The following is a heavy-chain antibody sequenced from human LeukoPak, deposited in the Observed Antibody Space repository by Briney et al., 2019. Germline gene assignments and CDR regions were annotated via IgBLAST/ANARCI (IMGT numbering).Heavy chain of an antibody. CDR3: ARGPLNERRYGESFDC. D-gene: IGHD3-10*01. J-gene: IGHJ5*01. CDR1: VFTFSVYC. Sequence: PGGSLSLSRGVSVFTFSVYCMTWAPQAPGKALEWVANISRDGTVKYYVDSVKVRFTISRDNAKIALCLQMSRLRAEDTAVYYCARGPLNERRYGESFDCWGKGAMVTVSS. V-gene: IGHV3-7*04. CDR2: ISRDGTVK.